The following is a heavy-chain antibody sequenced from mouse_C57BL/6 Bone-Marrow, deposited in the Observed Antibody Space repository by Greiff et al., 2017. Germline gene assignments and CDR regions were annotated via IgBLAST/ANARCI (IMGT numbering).Heavy chain of an antibody. CDR2: INPSSGYT. V-gene: IGHV1-4*01. Sequence: QVHVKQSGAELARPGASVKMSCKASGYTFTSYTMHWVKQRPGQGLEWIGYINPSSGYTKYNQKFKDKATLTADKSSSTAYMQLSSLTSEDSAVYYCARTRITTVVAFDYWGQGTTLTVSS. CDR1: GYTFTSYT. CDR3: ARTRITTVVAFDY. J-gene: IGHJ2*01. D-gene: IGHD1-1*01.